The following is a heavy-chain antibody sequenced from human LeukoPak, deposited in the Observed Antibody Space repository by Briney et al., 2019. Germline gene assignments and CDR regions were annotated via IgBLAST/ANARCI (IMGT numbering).Heavy chain of an antibody. D-gene: IGHD1-26*01. Sequence: GGSERLSCAASGFTFSSYSMNWVRRAPGKGLEWVSTISSSSSYIYYGDSVKGRFTISRDNAKNSLYLQMNSLRAEDTAVYYCARVWGIVGATDWFDPWGQGTLVTVSS. V-gene: IGHV3-21*01. J-gene: IGHJ5*02. CDR2: ISSSSSYI. CDR1: GFTFSSYS. CDR3: ARVWGIVGATDWFDP.